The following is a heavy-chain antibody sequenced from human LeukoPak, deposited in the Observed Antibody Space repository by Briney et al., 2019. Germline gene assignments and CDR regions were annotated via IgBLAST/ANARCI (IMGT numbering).Heavy chain of an antibody. V-gene: IGHV3-30*03. CDR1: GFTFSSYG. Sequence: GGSLRLSCAASGFTFSSYGMHWVRQAPGKGLEWVAVISYDGSNKYYADSVKGRFTISRDNSKNTLYLQMNSLRAEDTAVYYCARGGYFDYWGQGTLVTVSS. CDR2: ISYDGSNK. CDR3: ARGGYFDY. J-gene: IGHJ4*02.